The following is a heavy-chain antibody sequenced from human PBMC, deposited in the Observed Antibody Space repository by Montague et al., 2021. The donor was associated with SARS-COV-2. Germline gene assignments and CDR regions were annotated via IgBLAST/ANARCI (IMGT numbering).Heavy chain of an antibody. Sequence: SETLSLTCTVSGGSISSSTYYWAWMRQPPGKGLEWIGSLYYRGSTYYNPSLKSRVFISVDTSKKQLSLTLTSVTAADTAVYYCATQEDPSGCIPGPFDFWGQGTLLSVSS. CDR1: GGSISSSTYY. CDR2: LYYRGST. V-gene: IGHV4-39*01. CDR3: ATQEDPSGCIPGPFDF. J-gene: IGHJ4*02. D-gene: IGHD6-19*01.